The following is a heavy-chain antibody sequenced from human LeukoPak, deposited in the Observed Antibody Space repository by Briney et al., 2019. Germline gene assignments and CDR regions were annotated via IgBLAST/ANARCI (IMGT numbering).Heavy chain of an antibody. Sequence: PGGSLRLSCAASGFTFSSYGMHWVRQAPGKGLEWVAFIRFDGSNKYYADSVKGRFTISRDNSKNTLYLQMNSLRAEDTAVYYCAKDPWEAHYYYMDVWGQGTLVTVSS. CDR2: IRFDGSNK. V-gene: IGHV3-30*02. CDR1: GFTFSSYG. D-gene: IGHD1-26*01. J-gene: IGHJ6*03. CDR3: AKDPWEAHYYYMDV.